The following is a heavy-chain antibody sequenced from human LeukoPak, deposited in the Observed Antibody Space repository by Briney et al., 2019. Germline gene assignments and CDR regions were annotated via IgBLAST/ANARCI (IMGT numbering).Heavy chain of an antibody. CDR2: ISHSSTSI. Sequence: GGSLRLSCAASGFTFSTYTMNCVRQAPGKGLEWVSSISHSSTSIYYTDSVKGRFTISRDNAKNSLYLQMNSLRAEDTAVYYCASVIGAWGQGPLDSWRQGTLVTVSS. CDR3: ASVIGAWGQGPLDS. J-gene: IGHJ4*02. D-gene: IGHD7-27*01. V-gene: IGHV3-21*01. CDR1: GFTFSTYT.